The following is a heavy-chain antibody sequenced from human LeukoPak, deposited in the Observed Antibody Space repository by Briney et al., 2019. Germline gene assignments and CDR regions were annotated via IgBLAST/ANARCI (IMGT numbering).Heavy chain of an antibody. CDR1: GGSFSGYY. D-gene: IGHD1-7*01. J-gene: IGHJ3*02. V-gene: IGHV4-34*01. CDR3: AREWNYYAFEI. CDR2: INHSGST. Sequence: SETLSLTCAVYGGSFSGYYWSWIRQPPGKGLEWIGEINHSGSTNYNPSLKSRVTISVDTSKNQFSLNLSSVTAADTAVYYCAREWNYYAFEIWGQGTMVTVSS.